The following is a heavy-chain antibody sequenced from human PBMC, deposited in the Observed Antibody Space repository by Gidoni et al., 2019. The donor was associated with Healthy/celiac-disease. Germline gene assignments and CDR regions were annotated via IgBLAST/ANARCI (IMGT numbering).Heavy chain of an antibody. Sequence: EVQLVESGGGLVQPGGSLRLSCAASGFTVSSNYMSWVRQAPGKGLEWVSVIYSGGSTYYADSVKGRFTISRDNSKNTLYLQMNSLRAEDTAVYYCARDILELKSTMIVRPWYFDLWGRGTLVTVSS. CDR2: IYSGGST. J-gene: IGHJ2*01. CDR1: GFTVSSNY. CDR3: ARDILELKSTMIVRPWYFDL. V-gene: IGHV3-66*02. D-gene: IGHD3-22*01.